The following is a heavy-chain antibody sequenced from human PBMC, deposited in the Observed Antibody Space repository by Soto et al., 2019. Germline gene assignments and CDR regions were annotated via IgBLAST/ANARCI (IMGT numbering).Heavy chain of an antibody. CDR2: IYYSGRT. Sequence: PSETLSLTCTVSGGSISSSTYYWGWIRQPPGKGLEWIASIYYSGRTHYNPSLESRVTISVDTSKNQSSLRLSSVTADDTAVYYCAKIKIVVVADALEIWGQGTMVTVSS. J-gene: IGHJ3*02. CDR1: GGSISSSTYY. V-gene: IGHV4-39*01. CDR3: AKIKIVVVADALEI. D-gene: IGHD3-22*01.